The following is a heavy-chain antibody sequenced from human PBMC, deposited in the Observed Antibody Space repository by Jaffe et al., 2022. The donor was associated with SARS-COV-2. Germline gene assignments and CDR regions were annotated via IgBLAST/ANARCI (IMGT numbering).Heavy chain of an antibody. J-gene: IGHJ4*02. Sequence: LQLQESGPGLVKPSETLSLTCVVSGGSVRSGDYYWGWARQPPGKGLEWIGTIYYDGNTYYNPSLGSRLTISVDTSKNQFSLKLSSVTAADTAVYFCSRMYSSENSGYHWGIFASWGQGTLVAVSS. CDR2: IYYDGNT. CDR3: SRMYSSENSGYHWGIFAS. D-gene: IGHD3-22*01. CDR1: GGSVRSGDYY. V-gene: IGHV4-39*01.